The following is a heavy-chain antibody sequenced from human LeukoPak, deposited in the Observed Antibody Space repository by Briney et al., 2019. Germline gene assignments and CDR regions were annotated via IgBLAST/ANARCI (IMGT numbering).Heavy chain of an antibody. CDR2: ISSSSSYI. J-gene: IGHJ4*02. Sequence: GGSLGLSCAASGFTFSSYSMNWVRQAPGKGLEWVSSISSSSSYIYYADSVKGRFTVSRDNAKNSLYLQMNSLRAEDTAVYYCARQTEVWDYFDYWGQGTLVTVSS. CDR3: ARQTEVWDYFDY. CDR1: GFTFSSYS. V-gene: IGHV3-21*01. D-gene: IGHD7-27*01.